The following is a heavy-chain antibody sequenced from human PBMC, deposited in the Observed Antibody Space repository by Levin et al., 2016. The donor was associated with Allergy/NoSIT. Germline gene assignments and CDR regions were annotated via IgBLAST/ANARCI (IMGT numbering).Heavy chain of an antibody. CDR2: IYSGGST. J-gene: IGHJ6*02. V-gene: IGHV3-53*01. Sequence: WIRQPPGKGLEWVSVIYSGGSTYYADSVKGRFTISRDNSKNTLYLQMNSLRAEDTAVYYCARDISAAAPRAYYYYGMDVWGQGTTVTVSS. CDR3: ARDISAAAPRAYYYYGMDV. D-gene: IGHD6-13*01.